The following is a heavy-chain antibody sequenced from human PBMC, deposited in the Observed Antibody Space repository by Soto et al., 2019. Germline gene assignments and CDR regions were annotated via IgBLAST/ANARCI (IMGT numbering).Heavy chain of an antibody. V-gene: IGHV1-18*01. CDR2: ISAYNGNT. CDR3: ARDRGARNWNYDWFDS. D-gene: IGHD1-7*01. J-gene: IGHJ5*01. Sequence: QVQLVQSGAEVKKPGASVKVSCKASGYTFTSYGISWVRQAPGQGLEWMGWISAYNGNTNYAQKLQGRVTMTTGTSTSTAYMELRSLRYDDTAVYYCARDRGARNWNYDWFDSWGQGTLVTVSS. CDR1: GYTFTSYG.